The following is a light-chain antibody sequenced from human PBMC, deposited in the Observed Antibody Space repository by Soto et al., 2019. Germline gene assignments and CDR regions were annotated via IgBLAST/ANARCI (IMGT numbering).Light chain of an antibody. CDR2: GAS. CDR3: QQYGRSPWT. J-gene: IGKJ1*01. V-gene: IGKV3-20*01. CDR1: QSVSSSY. Sequence: EIVLTQSPGTLSLSPGDRATLSCRASQSVSSSYLAWYQPKPGQAPGLLIYGASSRATGIPDRFSGSGSGTDFTLTISRLEPEDFAVYYCQQYGRSPWTFGQGTKVEVK.